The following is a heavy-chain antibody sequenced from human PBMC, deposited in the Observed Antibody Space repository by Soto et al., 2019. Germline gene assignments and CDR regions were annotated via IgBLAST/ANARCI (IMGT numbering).Heavy chain of an antibody. CDR2: ISSSSSYI. CDR1: GFTFSSYS. D-gene: IGHD6-19*01. Sequence: EVQLVESGGGLVKPGGSLRLSCAASGFTFSSYSMNWVRQAPGKGLEWVSSISSSSSYIYYADSVQGRFTISRDNAKNSLYLQMNSLRAEDTAVYYCASGEDYSSGWYPFAFDIWGQGTMVTVSS. CDR3: ASGEDYSSGWYPFAFDI. V-gene: IGHV3-21*01. J-gene: IGHJ3*02.